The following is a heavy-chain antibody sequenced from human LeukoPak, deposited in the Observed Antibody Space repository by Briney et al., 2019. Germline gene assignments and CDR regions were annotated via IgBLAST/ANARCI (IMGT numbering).Heavy chain of an antibody. D-gene: IGHD2-2*01. V-gene: IGHV4-39*01. CDR3: ARTYYQLLWMGWFDP. CDR1: GGSISSSSYY. J-gene: IGHJ5*02. Sequence: SETLSLTCTVSGGSISSSSYYWGWIRQPPGTGLEWLGSIYYSGSTYYNPSLKSRVTISVDTSKNQFSLKLSSVTAADTAVYYCARTYYQLLWMGWFDPWGQGTLVTVSS. CDR2: IYYSGST.